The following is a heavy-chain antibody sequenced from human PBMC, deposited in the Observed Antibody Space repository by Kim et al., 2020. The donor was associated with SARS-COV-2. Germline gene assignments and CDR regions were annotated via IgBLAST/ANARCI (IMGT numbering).Heavy chain of an antibody. J-gene: IGHJ4*02. Sequence: GGSLRLSCAASGFTFSDYYMSWIRQAPGKGLEWVSYISSSGSTIYYADSVKGRFTISRDNAKNSLYLQMNSLRAEDTAVYYCAGEAPIAVADGDYWGQGTLVTVSS. CDR1: GFTFSDYY. D-gene: IGHD6-19*01. CDR3: AGEAPIAVADGDY. V-gene: IGHV3-11*01. CDR2: ISSSGSTI.